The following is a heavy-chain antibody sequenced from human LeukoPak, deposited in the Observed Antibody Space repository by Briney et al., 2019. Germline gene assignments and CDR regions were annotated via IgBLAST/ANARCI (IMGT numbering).Heavy chain of an antibody. V-gene: IGHV3-30-3*01. D-gene: IGHD6-19*01. CDR1: GFTFGTYA. Sequence: PGRSLRLSCAASGFTFGTYAMHWVRQAPGKGLEWVAVISYDGSNKYYADSVKGRFTISRDNAKNSLYLQMNSLRAEDTAVYYCGRSRGAGPGAHLDVWGQGTLVTVSS. J-gene: IGHJ4*02. CDR2: ISYDGSNK. CDR3: GRSRGAGPGAHLDV.